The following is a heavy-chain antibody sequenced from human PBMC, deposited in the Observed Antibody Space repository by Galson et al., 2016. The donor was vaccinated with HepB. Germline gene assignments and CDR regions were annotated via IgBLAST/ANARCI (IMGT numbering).Heavy chain of an antibody. V-gene: IGHV3-7*03. D-gene: IGHD1/OR15-1a*01. CDR3: AKGTTLQVHFGYFDH. CDR1: GFTISAYW. Sequence: SLRLSCAASGFTISAYWMSWVRQAPGKGLEWVASINQDASGKYYVDSAKGRFSISRDSVKNTLYLQMNSLRVDDTAVYYCAKGTTLQVHFGYFDHWGQGTLVTVSS. J-gene: IGHJ4*02. CDR2: INQDASGK.